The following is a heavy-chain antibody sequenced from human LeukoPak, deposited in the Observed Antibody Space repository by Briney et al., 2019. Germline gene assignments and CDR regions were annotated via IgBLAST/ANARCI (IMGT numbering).Heavy chain of an antibody. CDR1: GFTFSSYA. CDR2: ISGSGGST. J-gene: IGHJ3*02. D-gene: IGHD5-18*01. Sequence: GGSLRLSCAASGFTFSSYAMSWVRQAPGKGLEWVSAISGSGGSTYYADSVKGRFTISRDNSKNTLYLQMNSLRAEDTAVYYCAKDRGGRWEGGQPWLFGAFDIWGQGTMVTVSS. CDR3: AKDRGGRWEGGQPWLFGAFDI. V-gene: IGHV3-23*01.